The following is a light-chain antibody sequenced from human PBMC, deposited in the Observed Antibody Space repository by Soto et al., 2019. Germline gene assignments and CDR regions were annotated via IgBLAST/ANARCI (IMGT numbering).Light chain of an antibody. Sequence: QSALTQPASVSGSPGQSITISCTGTRSDVGSYNLVSWYQQHPGKDPKLMIYEGSKRPSGVSNRFSGSKSGNTASLTISGLQAEDEADYYCCSYAGSSTVFGGGTKVTVL. CDR1: RSDVGSYNL. CDR2: EGS. V-gene: IGLV2-23*01. J-gene: IGLJ2*01. CDR3: CSYAGSSTV.